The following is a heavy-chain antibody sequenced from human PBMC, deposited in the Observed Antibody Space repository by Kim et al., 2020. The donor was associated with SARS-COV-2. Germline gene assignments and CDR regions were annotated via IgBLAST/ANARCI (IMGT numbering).Heavy chain of an antibody. CDR1: GGSFSGYY. CDR3: ARGLGSWVYFDY. D-gene: IGHD1-26*01. J-gene: IGHJ4*02. Sequence: SETLSLTCAVYGGSFSGYYWSWIRQPPGKGLEWIGEINHSGSTNYNPSLKSRVTISVDTSKNQFSLKLSSVTAADTAVYYCARGLGSWVYFDYWGQGTLVTVSS. CDR2: INHSGST. V-gene: IGHV4-34*01.